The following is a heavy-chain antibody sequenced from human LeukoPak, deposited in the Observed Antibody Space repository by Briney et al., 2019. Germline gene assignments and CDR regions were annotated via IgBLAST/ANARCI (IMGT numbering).Heavy chain of an antibody. D-gene: IGHD1-26*01. CDR2: FHPEDGET. V-gene: IGHV1-24*01. CDR1: GYTVTELS. Sequence: ASVKVSCKVSGYTVTELSMHWVRQSPGKGLEWMGGFHPEDGETIYAQKFQGRVTMTEDTSTDTAYMELSSLRSEDTAIYYCARDNSVGDNAWWFDPWGQGTLVTVSS. CDR3: ARDNSVGDNAWWFDP. J-gene: IGHJ5*02.